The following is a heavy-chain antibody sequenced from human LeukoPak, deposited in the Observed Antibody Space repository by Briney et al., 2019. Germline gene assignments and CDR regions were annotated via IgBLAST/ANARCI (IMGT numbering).Heavy chain of an antibody. J-gene: IGHJ4*02. CDR1: GGSVSSGSYY. CDR2: IYYSGST. V-gene: IGHV4-61*01. CDR3: ARASPHWEFDY. Sequence: SETRSLTCTVSGGSVSSGSYYWSWIRQPPGKGLEWIGYIYYSGSTNYNPSLKSRVTISVDTSKNQFSLKLSSVTAADTAVYYCARASPHWEFDYWGQGTLVTVSS. D-gene: IGHD7-27*01.